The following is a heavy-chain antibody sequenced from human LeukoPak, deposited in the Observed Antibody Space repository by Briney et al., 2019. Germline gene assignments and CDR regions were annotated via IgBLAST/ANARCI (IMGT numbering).Heavy chain of an antibody. J-gene: IGHJ6*03. Sequence: SETLPLTCTVSGGSISSYYWSWIRQPPGKGLEWIGYIYYSGSTNYNPSLKSRVTISVDTSKNQFSLKLSSVTAADTAVYYCARHYYGSGSPPYYYYYMDVWGKGTTVTVSS. D-gene: IGHD3-10*01. CDR1: GGSISSYY. V-gene: IGHV4-59*08. CDR2: IYYSGST. CDR3: ARHYYGSGSPPYYYYYMDV.